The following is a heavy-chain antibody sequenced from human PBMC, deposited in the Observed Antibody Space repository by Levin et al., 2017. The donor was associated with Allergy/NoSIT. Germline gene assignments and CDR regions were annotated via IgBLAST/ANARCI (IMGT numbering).Heavy chain of an antibody. CDR1: GGSFLGNF. CDR3: ARGMAYCTRTSCPLNV. CDR2: INHGGVT. J-gene: IGHJ6*02. D-gene: IGHD2/OR15-2a*01. Sequence: NTSETLSLTCTFSGGSFLGNFWSWIRQAPGQGLEWIGDINHGGVTNYNASLKSRVTISTDASKNQLSLKMTSVTAADTAKYYCARGMAYCTRTSCPLNVWGQGTTVTVSS. V-gene: IGHV4-34*01.